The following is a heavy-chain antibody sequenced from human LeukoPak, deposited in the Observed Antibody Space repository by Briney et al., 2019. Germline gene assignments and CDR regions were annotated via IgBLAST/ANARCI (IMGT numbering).Heavy chain of an antibody. Sequence: GGSLRLSCAASGFTFDDHGMSWVRQAPGKGLEWVSGIKWNGRSTGYVDSVEGRFTIARDNAKNSLYLQMNSLRAEDTAVYYCAREPVLRYFDWLIWGQGTLVTVSS. D-gene: IGHD3-9*01. CDR2: IKWNGRST. J-gene: IGHJ4*02. CDR1: GFTFDDHG. CDR3: AREPVLRYFDWLI. V-gene: IGHV3-20*04.